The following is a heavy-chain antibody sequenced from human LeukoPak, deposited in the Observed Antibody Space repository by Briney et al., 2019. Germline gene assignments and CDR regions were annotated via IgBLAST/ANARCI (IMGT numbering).Heavy chain of an antibody. CDR2: IYTGGNT. CDR3: ARGQIDLLRNYFDS. D-gene: IGHD3-22*01. J-gene: IGHJ4*02. CDR1: GFIVRHKY. V-gene: IGHV3-66*01. Sequence: GGSLRLSSAASGFIVRHKYMAWVRQAPGKGLEWLSIIYTGGNTVSAESVKGRFIISRDNSRNTVHLQMNSLRDDDTAVYYCARGQIDLLRNYFDSWGPGTLVAVSS.